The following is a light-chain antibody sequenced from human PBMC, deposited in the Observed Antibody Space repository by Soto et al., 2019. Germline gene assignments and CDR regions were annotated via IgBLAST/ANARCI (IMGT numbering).Light chain of an antibody. Sequence: QSVLTQPASVSGSPGQSITISCTGTSSDVGGHNYVPWYQQHPGKAPKLMIYDVSNRPSGVSNRFSGSKSGNTASLTISGLQAEDEADYYCSSYTSSNTLVFGTGTKVTVL. J-gene: IGLJ1*01. V-gene: IGLV2-14*03. CDR2: DVS. CDR3: SSYTSSNTLV. CDR1: SSDVGGHNY.